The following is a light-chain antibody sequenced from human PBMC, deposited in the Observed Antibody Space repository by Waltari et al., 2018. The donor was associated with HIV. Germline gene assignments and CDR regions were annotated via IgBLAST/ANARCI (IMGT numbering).Light chain of an antibody. CDR3: QPSFSSPLT. V-gene: IGKV1-39*01. CDR1: QTVTNK. J-gene: IGKJ3*01. CDR2: DAS. Sequence: DIQMTQSPSSLSASVGDSVTITCRASQTVTNKVNWYQQKPGKAPKVLIYDASTLQSGVPSRFRGGGSWTDFTLTITSLQLDDFATYFCQPSFSSPLTFGPGTKVDI.